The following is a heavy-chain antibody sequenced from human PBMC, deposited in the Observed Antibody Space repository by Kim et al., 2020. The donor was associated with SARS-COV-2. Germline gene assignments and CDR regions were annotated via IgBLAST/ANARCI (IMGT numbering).Heavy chain of an antibody. Sequence: SSGRTYSADSVKGTFPISRDNYKNTLYLQMNSLRAEVTAVYYCARKYFQHWGQGTLVTVSS. V-gene: IGHV3-53*01. J-gene: IGHJ1*01. CDR3: ARKYFQH. CDR2: SSGRT.